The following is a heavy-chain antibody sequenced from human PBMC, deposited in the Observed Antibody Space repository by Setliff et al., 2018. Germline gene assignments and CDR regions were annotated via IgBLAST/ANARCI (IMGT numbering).Heavy chain of an antibody. D-gene: IGHD3-3*01. V-gene: IGHV1-69*06. Sequence: SVKVSCKASGGTFSSYAISWVRQAPGQGLEWMGRIIPIFGTANYAQKFQGRVTITADKSTSTAYMELSSLRSEDTAVYYCARELTRTIFGVVIDYWGQGTLVTVSS. CDR3: ARELTRTIFGVVIDY. CDR2: IIPIFGTA. J-gene: IGHJ4*02. CDR1: GGTFSSYA.